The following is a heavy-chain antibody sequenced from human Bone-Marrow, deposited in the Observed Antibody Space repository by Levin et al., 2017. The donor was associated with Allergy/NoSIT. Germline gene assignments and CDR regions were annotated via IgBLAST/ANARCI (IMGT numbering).Heavy chain of an antibody. J-gene: IGHJ4*02. V-gene: IGHV3-23*01. CDR2: ISGSGTIT. D-gene: IGHD6-19*01. CDR1: GFTFSSYA. Sequence: SCAASGFTFSSYAMSWVRQAPGKGLEWVSSISGSGTITHYAESVKGRFTISRDISKNMLHLQMNSLRAEDTAIYFCAKEGLEVAGYYFDSWGQGTLVTVSS. CDR3: AKEGLEVAGYYFDS.